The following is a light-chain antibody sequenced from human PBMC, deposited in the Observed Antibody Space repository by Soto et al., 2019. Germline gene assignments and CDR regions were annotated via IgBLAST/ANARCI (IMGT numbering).Light chain of an antibody. CDR3: QSYDSSLSGVV. Sequence: QSVLTQPPSVSGAPGQRVTISCTGSSSNIGAGYNVHWYQQLPGTAPKLLIYVNSNRPSGVPDRFSGSKSGTSASLAITGLQAADEADYYCQSYDSSLSGVVFGGGTKLTVL. CDR1: SSNIGAGYN. V-gene: IGLV1-40*01. CDR2: VNS. J-gene: IGLJ2*01.